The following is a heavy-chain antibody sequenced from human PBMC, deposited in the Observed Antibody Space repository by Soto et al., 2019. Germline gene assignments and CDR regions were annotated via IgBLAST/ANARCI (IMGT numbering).Heavy chain of an antibody. CDR3: ARDPRRHDYSNFYGMDV. CDR1: GFTVSSNY. V-gene: IGHV3-53*01. D-gene: IGHD4-4*01. J-gene: IGHJ6*02. CDR2: IYSGGST. Sequence: GGSLRLSCAASGFTVSSNYMSWVRQAPGKGLEWVSVIYSGGSTNYGDSVKGRFTISRDNSKNTQYLQMNSLRAEDTAVDYCARDPRRHDYSNFYGMDVWGQGTTVTVSS.